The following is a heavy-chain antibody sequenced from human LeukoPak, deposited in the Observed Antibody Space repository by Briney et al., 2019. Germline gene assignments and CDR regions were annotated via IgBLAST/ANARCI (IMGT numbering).Heavy chain of an antibody. V-gene: IGHV3-23*01. J-gene: IGHJ6*03. D-gene: IGHD1-26*01. CDR1: GFTFSSYA. Sequence: GGSLRLSCAASGFTFSSYAMSWVRQAPGKGLEWVSAISGSGGSTYYADSVKGRFTISRDNSKNTLYLQMNSLRAEDTAAYYCAKDDGGSYYIYYYYMDVWGKGTTVTISS. CDR2: ISGSGGST. CDR3: AKDDGGSYYIYYYYMDV.